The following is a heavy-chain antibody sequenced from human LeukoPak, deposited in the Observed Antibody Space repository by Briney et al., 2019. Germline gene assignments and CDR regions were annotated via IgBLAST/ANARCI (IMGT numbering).Heavy chain of an antibody. V-gene: IGHV4-34*01. Sequence: SETLSLTCAVYGGSFSGYYWSWIRQPPGKGLEWIGEINHSGSTNYNPSLKSRVTISVDTSKNQFSLKLSSVTAADTAVYYCVTEPGYCTGGRCYGGWFDPWGQGTLVTVSS. CDR1: GGSFSGYY. D-gene: IGHD2-15*01. CDR3: VTEPGYCTGGRCYGGWFDP. J-gene: IGHJ5*02. CDR2: INHSGST.